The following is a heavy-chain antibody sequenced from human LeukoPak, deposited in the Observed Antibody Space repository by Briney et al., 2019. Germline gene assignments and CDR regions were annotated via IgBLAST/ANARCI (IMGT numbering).Heavy chain of an antibody. Sequence: GGSLRLSCAASGFTFDNFWMNWVRQALGKGLEWVANINKDGSEKYYVDSVEGRFTISRDNARNSLYLQMNSLRAEDTAVYYCGVVYWGRGTLVTVSS. CDR2: INKDGSEK. CDR3: GVVY. CDR1: GFTFDNFW. V-gene: IGHV3-7*01. J-gene: IGHJ4*02.